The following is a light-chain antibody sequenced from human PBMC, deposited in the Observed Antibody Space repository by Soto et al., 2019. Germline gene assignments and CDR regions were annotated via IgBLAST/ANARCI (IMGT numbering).Light chain of an antibody. CDR2: GAS. V-gene: IGKV3-20*01. CDR3: QQYGSSPPIT. CDR1: QSVSSSY. Sequence: EIVLTQSPGTLSLSPGERATLSCRASQSVSSSYLAWYQQKPGQAPRLLIYGASSRATGIPDRFSGVGSGTDFTLTISRLEPEDFAVYYCQQYGSSPPITFGPGTRLEIK. J-gene: IGKJ5*01.